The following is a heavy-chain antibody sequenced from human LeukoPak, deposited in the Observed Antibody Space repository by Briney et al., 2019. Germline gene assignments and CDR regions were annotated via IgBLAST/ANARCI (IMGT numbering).Heavy chain of an antibody. J-gene: IGHJ4*02. V-gene: IGHV5-51*01. CDR3: MGIAVAGTAFDY. CDR2: IDPGDSDT. D-gene: IGHD6-19*01. Sequence: GESLKISCQVSGYSFTNYWIGWVRQMPGKGLEWMGSIDPGDSDTRYSPSFQGQVTISADKSISTAYLQWSSLKASDTAMYYCMGIAVAGTAFDYWGQGTLVTVSS. CDR1: GYSFTNYW.